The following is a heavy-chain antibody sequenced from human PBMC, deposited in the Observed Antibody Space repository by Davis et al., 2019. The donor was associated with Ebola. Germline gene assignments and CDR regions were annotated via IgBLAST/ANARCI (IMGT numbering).Heavy chain of an antibody. Sequence: AASVKVSCKASGYTFTSYAMHWVRQAPGQGLEWMGRIIPILGIANYAQKFQGRVTITADKSTSTAYMELSSLRSEDTAVYYCAGGLVEVADYWGQGTLVTVSS. CDR3: AGGLVEVADY. CDR2: IIPILGIA. CDR1: GYTFTSYA. J-gene: IGHJ4*02. V-gene: IGHV1-69*04. D-gene: IGHD2-15*01.